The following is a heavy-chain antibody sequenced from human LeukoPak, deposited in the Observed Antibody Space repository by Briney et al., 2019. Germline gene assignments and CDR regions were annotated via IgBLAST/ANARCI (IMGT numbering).Heavy chain of an antibody. D-gene: IGHD6-19*01. J-gene: IGHJ2*01. V-gene: IGHV3-43*01. CDR2: VTWDGDTT. CDR3: ARPNWTDSDWYRYSFFDL. CDR1: GFIFDDFA. Sequence: GGSLRLSCVASGFIFDDFAMHWVRQVPGKGLEWLSLVTWDGDTTYYADSVRGRFTVSRDNSKNSLYLQMNSLRPEDTALYYCARPNWTDSDWYRYSFFDLWGRGTLVTVSS.